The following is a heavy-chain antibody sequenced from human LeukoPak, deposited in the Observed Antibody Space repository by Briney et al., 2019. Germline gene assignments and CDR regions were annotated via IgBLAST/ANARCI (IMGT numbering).Heavy chain of an antibody. J-gene: IGHJ5*02. V-gene: IGHV3-7*01. CDR3: ARDLPYYASVP. CDR1: GFTFSSYR. CDR2: IKQDGSEK. D-gene: IGHD1-26*01. Sequence: GGSLRLSCAASGFTFSSYRMSWVRQAPGKGLEWVANIKQDGSEKYYVDSVRGRFTISRDNAKNSLYLQMNSLRAEDTAVYYCARDLPYYASVPWGQGTLVTVSS.